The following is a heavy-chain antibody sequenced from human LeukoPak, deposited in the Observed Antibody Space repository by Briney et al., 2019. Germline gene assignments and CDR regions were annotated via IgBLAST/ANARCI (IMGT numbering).Heavy chain of an antibody. D-gene: IGHD6-6*01. Sequence: SETLSLTCIVSGGSISRGSYYWNWIRQPAGKGLEWLGRIYNSGSTNYNPFLKSRVTISVDTSKNQFSLKLSSVTAADTAVYYCASYIAARAYWYFDLWGRGALVTVSS. J-gene: IGHJ2*01. V-gene: IGHV4-61*02. CDR1: GGSISRGSYY. CDR2: IYNSGST. CDR3: ASYIAARAYWYFDL.